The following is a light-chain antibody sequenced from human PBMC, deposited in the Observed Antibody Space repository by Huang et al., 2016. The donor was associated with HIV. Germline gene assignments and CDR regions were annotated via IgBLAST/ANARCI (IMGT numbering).Light chain of an antibody. CDR1: QDISNY. CDR3: QQYNNLPT. V-gene: IGKV1-33*01. Sequence: DIQMTQSPSSLSASVGDRVTITCQASQDISNYLNWYQQKPGKAPKLRIYDASNLETGVTSRFSGSGSGTDFTFTISSLQPEDTATYYCQQYNNLPTFGQGTKLEIK. J-gene: IGKJ2*01. CDR2: DAS.